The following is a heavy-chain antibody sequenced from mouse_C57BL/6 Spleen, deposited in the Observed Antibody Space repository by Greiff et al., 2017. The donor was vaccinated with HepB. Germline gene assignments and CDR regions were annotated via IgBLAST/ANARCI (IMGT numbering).Heavy chain of an antibody. J-gene: IGHJ4*01. CDR1: GFTFSDYG. V-gene: IGHV5-17*01. CDR3: ARSRPSQGIYAMDY. CDR2: ISSGSSTI. Sequence: EVHLVESGGGLVKPGGSLKLSCAASGFTFSDYGMHWVRQAPEKGLEWVAYISSGSSTIYYADTVKGRFTISRDNAKNTLFLQMTSLRSEDTAMYYCARSRPSQGIYAMDYWGQGTSVTVSS.